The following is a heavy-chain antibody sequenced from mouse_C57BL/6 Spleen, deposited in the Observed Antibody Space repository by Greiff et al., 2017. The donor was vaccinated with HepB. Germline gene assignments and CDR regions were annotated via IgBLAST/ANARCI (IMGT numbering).Heavy chain of an antibody. D-gene: IGHD2-4*01. V-gene: IGHV3-6*01. CDR2: ISYDGSN. J-gene: IGHJ3*01. Sequence: ESGPGLVKPSQSLSLTCSVTGYSITSGYYWNWIRQFPGNKLEWMGYISYDGSNNYNPSLKNRISITRDTSKNQFFLKLNSVTTEDTATCYCARERDYDYDGAWFADWGQGTLVTVSA. CDR1: GYSITSGYY. CDR3: ARERDYDYDGAWFAD.